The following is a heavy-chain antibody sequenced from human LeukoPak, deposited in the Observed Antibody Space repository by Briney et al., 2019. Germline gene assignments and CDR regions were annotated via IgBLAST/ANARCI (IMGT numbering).Heavy chain of an antibody. CDR1: GFTFSSYW. D-gene: IGHD3-10*01. V-gene: IGHV3-74*01. Sequence: PGGSLRLSCAASGFTFSSYWMHWVCQAPGKGLVWVARINTNGSPTQYADSVKGRFTISRDNAKTTLYLLMNSLRDEDTAVYYCAGDLISGSGSLGYWGQGTLVTVSS. CDR2: INTNGSPT. CDR3: AGDLISGSGSLGY. J-gene: IGHJ4*02.